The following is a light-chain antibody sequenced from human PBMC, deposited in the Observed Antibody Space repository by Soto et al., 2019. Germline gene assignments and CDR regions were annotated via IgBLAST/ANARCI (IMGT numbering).Light chain of an antibody. CDR1: QSISSW. CDR3: QQYNSSPDT. CDR2: DAS. V-gene: IGKV1-5*01. J-gene: IGKJ3*01. Sequence: DIQMTQSPSTLSASVGDRVTITCRATQSISSWLAWYQQKPGKAPKLLIYDASSLESGVPSRFSGSGSGTELTLTISSLQPDDFATYYGQQYNSSPDTFGPGTKVDIK.